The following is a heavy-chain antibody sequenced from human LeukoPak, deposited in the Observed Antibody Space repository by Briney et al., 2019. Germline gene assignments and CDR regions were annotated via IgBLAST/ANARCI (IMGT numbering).Heavy chain of an antibody. CDR2: IYWDDYK. D-gene: IGHD3-10*01. Sequence: GSGPTLVNPTQTLTLTCTFSGFSLSTSGVGVGWIRQPPGKALEWLALIYWDDYKRYSPSLESRLTLTKDTSRNQVVLKMTNMDPVDTATYYCAGGSGRTFDYWGQGTLVTVSS. CDR3: AGGSGRTFDY. CDR1: GFSLSTSGVG. J-gene: IGHJ4*02. V-gene: IGHV2-5*02.